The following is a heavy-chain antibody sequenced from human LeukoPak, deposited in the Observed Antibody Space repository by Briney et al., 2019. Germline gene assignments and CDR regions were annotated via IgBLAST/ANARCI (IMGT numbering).Heavy chain of an antibody. CDR2: ISYDGSNK. CDR3: ARATKIYTAMIN. CDR1: GFTFSCYA. V-gene: IGHV3-30*04. Sequence: GGSLRLSCAASGFTFSCYAMHWVRQAPGKGLEWVAVISYDGSNKYYADSVKGRFTISRDNSKNTLYLQMNSLRAEDTAVYYCARATKIYTAMINWGQGTLVTVSS. D-gene: IGHD5-18*01. J-gene: IGHJ4*02.